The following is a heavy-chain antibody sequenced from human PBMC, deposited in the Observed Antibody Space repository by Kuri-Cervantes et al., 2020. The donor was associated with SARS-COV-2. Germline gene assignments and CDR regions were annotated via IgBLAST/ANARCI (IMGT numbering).Heavy chain of an antibody. Sequence: GGSLRLSCAASGFIFSSHSMNWVRQAPGKGLEWVSYISSSSSTIYYADSVKGRFTISRDNAKNSLYLQMNSLRAEDTAVYYCARDPIRGYCSSTSCLPRGVWFDPWGQGTLVTVSS. J-gene: IGHJ5*02. CDR1: GFIFSSHS. V-gene: IGHV3-48*01. CDR3: ARDPIRGYCSSTSCLPRGVWFDP. CDR2: ISSSSSTI. D-gene: IGHD2-2*01.